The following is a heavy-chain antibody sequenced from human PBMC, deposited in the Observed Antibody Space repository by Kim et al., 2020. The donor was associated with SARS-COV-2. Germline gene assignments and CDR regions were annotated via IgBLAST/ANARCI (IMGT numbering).Heavy chain of an antibody. CDR1: GFTFTSSA. J-gene: IGHJ4*02. CDR3: AATGHPYFNSGYDWGDY. CDR2: IVVGSGNT. Sequence: SVKVSCKASGFTFTSSAMQWVRQARGQRLEWIGWIVVGSGNTNYAQKFQERVTITRDMSTSTAYMELSSLRSEDTAVYYCAATGHPYFNSGYDWGDYWGQGTLVTVSS. V-gene: IGHV1-58*02. D-gene: IGHD5-12*01.